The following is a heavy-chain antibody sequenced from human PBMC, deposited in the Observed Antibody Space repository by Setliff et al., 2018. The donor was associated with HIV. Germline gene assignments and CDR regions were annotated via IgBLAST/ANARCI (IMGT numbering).Heavy chain of an antibody. Sequence: PSETLSLTCDVSGASFTAYYWTWIRQSPGKGLEWIGEINHGGRTNYNPSLRSRLSISLDTSKTHFSLRLSSVTAADTAMYYCAGPYYYGLGNITWGQGTLVTVSS. D-gene: IGHD3-10*01. CDR2: INHGGRT. J-gene: IGHJ4*02. CDR3: AGPYYYGLGNIT. V-gene: IGHV4-34*01. CDR1: GASFTAYY.